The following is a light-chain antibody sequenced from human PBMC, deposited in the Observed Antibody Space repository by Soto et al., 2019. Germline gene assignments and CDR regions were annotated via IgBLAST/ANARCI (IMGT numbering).Light chain of an antibody. CDR2: AAS. V-gene: IGKV1-6*01. J-gene: IGKJ1*01. CDR1: RDVGSD. CDR3: VQDYGDSGT. Sequence: ITCRASRDVGSDVSWYQQKPGQAPKLLIYAASNLYTGVPSRFSGSRSGTEFTLAIRSLQSEDFASYYCVQDYGDSGTFGQGTKVDIK.